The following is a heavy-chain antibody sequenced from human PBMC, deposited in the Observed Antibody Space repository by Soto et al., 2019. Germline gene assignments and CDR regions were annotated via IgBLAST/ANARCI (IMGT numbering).Heavy chain of an antibody. Sequence: EVQLVESGGGLVQPGGSLKLSCAASGFTFSGSAMHWVRQASGKGLEWVGRIRSKGNNYATAYGASLKGRFTISRDDSKNTAYLQMNSLNTEDTAVYYCSRQASDFWSGKPQYYMDVGGKGTTVTFSS. V-gene: IGHV3-73*01. CDR3: SRQASDFWSGKPQYYMDV. J-gene: IGHJ6*03. CDR2: IRSKGNNYAT. D-gene: IGHD3-3*01. CDR1: GFTFSGSA.